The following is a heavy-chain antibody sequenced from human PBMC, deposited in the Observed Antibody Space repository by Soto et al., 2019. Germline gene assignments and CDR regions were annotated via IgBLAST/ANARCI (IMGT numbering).Heavy chain of an antibody. D-gene: IGHD4-17*01. J-gene: IGHJ4*02. V-gene: IGHV1-2*04. CDR2: INPNSGGT. CDR1: GYTFTGYY. Sequence: QVQRVQSGAEVKKPGASVKVSCKASGYTFTGYYMHWVRQAPGQGLEWMGWINPNSGGTNYAQKFQGWVTMTRDTSISTAYMELSRLRSDDTAVYYCARANATDKYYFDYWGQGTLVTVSS. CDR3: ARANATDKYYFDY.